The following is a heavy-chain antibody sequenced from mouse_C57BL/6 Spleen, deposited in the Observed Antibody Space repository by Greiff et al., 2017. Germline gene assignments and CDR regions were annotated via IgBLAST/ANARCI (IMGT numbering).Heavy chain of an antibody. Sequence: QVQLQQSGAELVRPGASVTLSCKASGYTFTDYEMHWVKQTPVHGLEWIGAIDPETGGTAYNQKFKGKAILTADKSSSTAYMELRSLTSEDSAVYYCTRGGSSGVFYYAMDYWGQGTSVTVSS. CDR2: IDPETGGT. V-gene: IGHV1-15*01. D-gene: IGHD3-2*02. J-gene: IGHJ4*01. CDR1: GYTFTDYE. CDR3: TRGGSSGVFYYAMDY.